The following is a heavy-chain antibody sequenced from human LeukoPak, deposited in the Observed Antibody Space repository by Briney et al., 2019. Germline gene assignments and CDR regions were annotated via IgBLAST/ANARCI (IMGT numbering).Heavy chain of an antibody. Sequence: PSETLSLTCTVSGGSISSYYWSWIRQPPGKGLEWIGYIYYSGSTNYNPSLKSRVTISVDTSKNQFSLKLSSVTAADTAVYYCARDTYDYVWGSYRFRGFDPWGQGTLVTVSS. J-gene: IGHJ5*02. V-gene: IGHV4-59*01. CDR2: IYYSGST. CDR1: GGSISSYY. CDR3: ARDTYDYVWGSYRFRGFDP. D-gene: IGHD3-16*02.